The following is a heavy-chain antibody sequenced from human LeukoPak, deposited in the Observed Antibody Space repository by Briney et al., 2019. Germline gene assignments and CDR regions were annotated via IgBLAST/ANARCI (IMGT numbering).Heavy chain of an antibody. Sequence: ASVKVSCKASGYTFTDYYMHWVRQAPGQGLEWMGWVNSNSGATDYAQKFQGRVTMTRDMSISTAYMDLSRLRSDDTAVYYCARANRAVAGDYYYWYMDVWGKGTTVTVSS. D-gene: IGHD2-15*01. V-gene: IGHV1-2*02. CDR1: GYTFTDYY. CDR2: VNSNSGAT. J-gene: IGHJ6*03. CDR3: ARANRAVAGDYYYWYMDV.